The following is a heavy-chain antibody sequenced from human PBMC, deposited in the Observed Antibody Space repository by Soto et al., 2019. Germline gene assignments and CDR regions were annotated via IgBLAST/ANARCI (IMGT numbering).Heavy chain of an antibody. CDR2: IYYSGST. V-gene: IGHV4-61*01. J-gene: IGHJ6*02. CDR1: GGSVSSGSYY. D-gene: IGHD3-10*01. CDR3: AGGVPVRGVIRYYYYGMDV. Sequence: SETLSLTCTVSGGSVSSGSYYWSWIRQPPGKGLELIVFIYYSGSTNYNPSLKSRVTISVDTSKNQFSLKLSSVTAADTAVYYCAGGVPVRGVIRYYYYGMDVWGQGTTVTVSS.